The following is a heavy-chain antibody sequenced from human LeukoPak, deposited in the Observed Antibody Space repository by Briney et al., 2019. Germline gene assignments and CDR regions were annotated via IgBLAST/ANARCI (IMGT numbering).Heavy chain of an antibody. CDR3: ARDLGLLRYFDWLRPVDP. CDR1: GYTFTSYY. Sequence: GASVKVSCKASGYTFTSYYMHWVRQAPGQGLEWMGIINPSGGSTSYAQKFQGRVTMTRDMSTSTVYMELSSLRSEDTAVYYCARDLGLLRYFDWLRPVDPWGQGTLVTVSS. CDR2: INPSGGST. V-gene: IGHV1-46*01. J-gene: IGHJ5*02. D-gene: IGHD3-9*01.